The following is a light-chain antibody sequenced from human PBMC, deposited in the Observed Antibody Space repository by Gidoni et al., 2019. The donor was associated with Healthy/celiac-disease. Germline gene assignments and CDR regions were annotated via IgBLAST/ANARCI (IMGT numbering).Light chain of an antibody. CDR2: AAS. CDR1: QGSRNV. V-gene: IGKV1-17*01. CDR3: LQNNNYPST. Sequence: DILMTQSPSSLSASVGDRVTSTCRACQGSRNVLGWYQQKRGKAPKRLIYAASSLQSGVPSRCSGSGSGAEFTLTISSLQPEDFATYCCLQNNNYPSTFGHGTRLDIK. J-gene: IGKJ5*01.